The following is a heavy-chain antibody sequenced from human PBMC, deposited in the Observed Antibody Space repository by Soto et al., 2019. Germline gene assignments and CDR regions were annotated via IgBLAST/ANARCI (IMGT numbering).Heavy chain of an antibody. CDR1: GYTFTGYY. CDR2: INPNSGGT. Sequence: GGPVKVSCKASGYTFTGYYMHWVRQAPGQGLEWMGWINPNSGGTNYAQKFQGWVTMTRDTSISTAYMELSRLRSDDTAVYYCARARGLYCSGGSCYSANYYYYGMDVWGQGTTVTVSS. D-gene: IGHD2-15*01. V-gene: IGHV1-2*04. CDR3: ARARGLYCSGGSCYSANYYYYGMDV. J-gene: IGHJ6*02.